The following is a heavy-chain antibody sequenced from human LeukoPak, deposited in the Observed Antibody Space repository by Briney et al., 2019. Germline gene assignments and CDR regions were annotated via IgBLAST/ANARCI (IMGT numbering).Heavy chain of an antibody. V-gene: IGHV1-24*01. J-gene: IGHJ3*02. D-gene: IGHD4-17*01. CDR3: ARYDYGDSLGPVAFDI. CDR2: FDPEDGET. Sequence: ASVKVSCKVSGYTLTELSMHWVRQAPGKGLEWMGGFDPEDGETIYAQKFQGRVTMTEDTSTDTAYMELSSLRSDDTAVYYCARYDYGDSLGPVAFDIWGQGTMVTVSS. CDR1: GYTLTELS.